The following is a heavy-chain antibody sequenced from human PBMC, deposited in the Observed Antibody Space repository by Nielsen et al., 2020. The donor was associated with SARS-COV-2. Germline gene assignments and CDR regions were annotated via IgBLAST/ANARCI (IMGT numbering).Heavy chain of an antibody. CDR3: ATPITVVYFDY. Sequence: ASVKVSCKASGDTFPIDNIHWLRQAPGQGLEWIGIINLSAGSTDSAQKFKGRVTMTRDTSASTVYLALTSLKSEDTAVYYCATPITVVYFDYWGQGTLVTVSS. CDR2: INLSAGST. J-gene: IGHJ4*02. CDR1: GDTFPIDN. V-gene: IGHV1-46*01.